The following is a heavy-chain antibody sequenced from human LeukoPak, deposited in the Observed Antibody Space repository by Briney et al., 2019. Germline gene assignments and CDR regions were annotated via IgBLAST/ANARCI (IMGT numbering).Heavy chain of an antibody. Sequence: GGSLRLSCAASGFTFSSHSMNWVRQAPGKGLEWVSVITSSSDYIYYADSLKGRFTVSRDNVKNSLYLQLNSLRAEDTAVYYCVRESVYYDSSAYYNVLDYWGQGTLVTVSS. D-gene: IGHD3-22*01. J-gene: IGHJ4*02. V-gene: IGHV3-21*01. CDR3: VRESVYYDSSAYYNVLDY. CDR2: ITSSSDYI. CDR1: GFTFSSHS.